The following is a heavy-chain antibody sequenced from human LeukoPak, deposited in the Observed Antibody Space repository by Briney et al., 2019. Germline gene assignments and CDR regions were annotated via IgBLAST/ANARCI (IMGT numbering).Heavy chain of an antibody. CDR3: AKDSLDY. J-gene: IGHJ4*02. CDR1: GFTFSSNE. V-gene: IGHV3-48*03. CDR2: ISSSGGTM. Sequence: GGSLRLSCAASGFTFSSNEMNWVRQAPGKGLEWVSYISSSGGTMFYADSVRGRFTISRDNAKNSVYLQMNSLRAEDTDVYYCAKDSLDYWGQGTLVTVSS.